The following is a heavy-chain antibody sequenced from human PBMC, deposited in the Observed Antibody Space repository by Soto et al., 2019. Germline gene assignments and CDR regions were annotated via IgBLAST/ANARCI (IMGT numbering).Heavy chain of an antibody. CDR3: ASKYSASWYWFDP. CDR2: IFSNDEK. Sequence: QVTVKESGPVLVKPTETLTLTCTVSGFSLSNAGLGVSWIRQPPGKALEWLAHIFSNDEKSYSTSLKSWLTISXDXXKSQVVLIMTNMDPVDTATYYCASKYSASWYWFDPWGQGTLVTVSS. V-gene: IGHV2-26*04. CDR1: GFSLSNAGLG. D-gene: IGHD6-13*01. J-gene: IGHJ5*02.